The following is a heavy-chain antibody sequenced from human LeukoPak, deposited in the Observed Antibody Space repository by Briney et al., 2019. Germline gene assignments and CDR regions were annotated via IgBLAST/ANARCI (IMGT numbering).Heavy chain of an antibody. V-gene: IGHV3-48*03. D-gene: IGHD3-3*01. CDR1: GFTFSSYE. CDR2: ISSSGSTI. J-gene: IGHJ4*02. CDR3: ARGLITIFGVVTPPDY. Sequence: GGSLRLSCAASGFTFSSYEMNWVRQAPGKGLEWVSYISSSGSTIYYADSVKGRFTISRDNAKNSLYLQMNSLRAEDTAVYYCARGLITIFGVVTPPDYWGQGTLVTVSS.